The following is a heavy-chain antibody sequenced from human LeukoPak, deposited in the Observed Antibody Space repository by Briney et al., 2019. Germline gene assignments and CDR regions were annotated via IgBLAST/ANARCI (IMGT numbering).Heavy chain of an antibody. CDR1: GYSFTSYW. CDR3: ASSSVDTAPDY. J-gene: IGHJ4*02. Sequence: GESLKISCKGSGYSFTSYWIGWVRLMPGKGLEWMGIIYPGDSDTRYSPSFQGQVTISANKSISTAYLQWSSLKASDTAMYYCASSSVDTAPDYWGQGTLVTVSS. D-gene: IGHD5-18*01. CDR2: IYPGDSDT. V-gene: IGHV5-51*01.